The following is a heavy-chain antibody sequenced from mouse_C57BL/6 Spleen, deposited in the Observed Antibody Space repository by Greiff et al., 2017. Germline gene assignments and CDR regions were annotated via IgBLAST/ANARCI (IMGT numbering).Heavy chain of an antibody. J-gene: IGHJ3*01. CDR1: GFNIKDDY. D-gene: IGHD1-1*01. Sequence: EVQLQQSGAELVRPGASVKLSCTASGFNIKDDYMHWVKQRPEQGLEWIGWIDPENGDTEYASKFQGKATITADTSSNTAYLQLSSLTSEDTAVYYCTTDYGSSYAWFAYWGQGTLVTVSA. V-gene: IGHV14-4*01. CDR3: TTDYGSSYAWFAY. CDR2: IDPENGDT.